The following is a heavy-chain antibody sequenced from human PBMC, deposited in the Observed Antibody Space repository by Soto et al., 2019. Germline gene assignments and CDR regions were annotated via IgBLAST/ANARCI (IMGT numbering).Heavy chain of an antibody. D-gene: IGHD5-12*01. CDR3: ARAGDGYPLGWFDP. Sequence: QVQLVQSGAEVKKPGSSVKVSCKASGGTFRTYVISWVRQAPGQGLEWMGGIIPVFDTTNYAQKFQGRVTITADESTSTAYMELSSLRSEDTGVYYCARAGDGYPLGWFDPWGQGTLVTVSS. CDR2: IIPVFDTT. CDR1: GGTFRTYV. J-gene: IGHJ5*02. V-gene: IGHV1-69*01.